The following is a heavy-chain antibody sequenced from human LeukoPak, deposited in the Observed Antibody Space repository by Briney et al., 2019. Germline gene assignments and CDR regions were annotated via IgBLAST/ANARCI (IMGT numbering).Heavy chain of an antibody. V-gene: IGHV3-23*01. D-gene: IGHD1-26*01. J-gene: IGHJ4*02. CDR1: GFTFSSYA. Sequence: PGGSLRLSREASGFTFSSYAMSWVRQAPGKGLEWVSAISGSGGSTYYADSVKGRFTISRDNSKNTLYLQMNSLRAEDTAVYYCAKLVGATRANYFDYWGQGTLVTVSS. CDR2: ISGSGGST. CDR3: AKLVGATRANYFDY.